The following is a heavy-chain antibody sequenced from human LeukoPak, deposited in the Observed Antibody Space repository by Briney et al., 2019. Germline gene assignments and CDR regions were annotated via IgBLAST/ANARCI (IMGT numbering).Heavy chain of an antibody. D-gene: IGHD1-1*01. CDR1: GGSISSGDYY. CDR2: IYTSGST. Sequence: SQTLSLTCTVSGGSISSGDYYWSWIRQPPGKGLEWIGRIYTSGSTNYNPSLKSRVTISVDTSKNQFSLKLSSVTAADTAVYYCARGPSYSRSTGNFDYWGQGTLVTVSS. V-gene: IGHV4-61*02. CDR3: ARGPSYSRSTGNFDY. J-gene: IGHJ4*02.